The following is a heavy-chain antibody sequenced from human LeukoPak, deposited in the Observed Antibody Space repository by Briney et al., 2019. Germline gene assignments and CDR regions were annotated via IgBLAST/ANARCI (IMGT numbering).Heavy chain of an antibody. Sequence: SGGSLRLSCAASGFTFSSYSMNWVRQAPGKGLEWVGFIRSKAYGGTTEYAASVKGRFTISRDDSKSIAYLQMNSLKTEDTAVYYCTRDLDGCLDYWGQGTLVTVSS. V-gene: IGHV3-49*04. D-gene: IGHD5-24*01. CDR2: IRSKAYGGTT. CDR1: GFTFSSYS. J-gene: IGHJ4*02. CDR3: TRDLDGCLDY.